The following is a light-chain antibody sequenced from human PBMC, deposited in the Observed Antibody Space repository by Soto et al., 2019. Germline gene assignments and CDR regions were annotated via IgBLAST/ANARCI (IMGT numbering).Light chain of an antibody. CDR1: SSDIGSYNL. Sequence: QSVLSQPASVSGSPGQSVTISCTGTSSDIGSYNLVSWYHHRPGQAPKLVIYEGTRRPSVDSNRFSGSKSGNTASLTISGLQPEDEGDYYCSSYAGAKTLVVFGGGTKLTVL. CDR3: SSYAGAKTLVV. CDR2: EGT. V-gene: IGLV2-23*01. J-gene: IGLJ2*01.